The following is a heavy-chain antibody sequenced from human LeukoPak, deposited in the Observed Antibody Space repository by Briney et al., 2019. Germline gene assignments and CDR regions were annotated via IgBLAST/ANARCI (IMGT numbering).Heavy chain of an antibody. Sequence: ASVKISCKASGYTFTNYYIHWVRQAPGQGLEWVGLINPNGGNTGYAQRFQGRVTVTTDTSTSTVFMELNSLQSEDTAVYYCARERRAWGEDFWGQGTLVTVSS. J-gene: IGHJ4*02. D-gene: IGHD3-16*01. CDR2: INPNGGNT. CDR1: GYTFTNYY. CDR3: ARERRAWGEDF. V-gene: IGHV1-46*01.